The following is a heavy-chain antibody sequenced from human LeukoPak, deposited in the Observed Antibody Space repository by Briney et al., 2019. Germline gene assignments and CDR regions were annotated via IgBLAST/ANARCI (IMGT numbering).Heavy chain of an antibody. CDR2: INEDGREK. CDR3: ARAGTRGSVDY. J-gene: IGHJ4*02. V-gene: IGHV3-7*01. CDR1: GFTFSNFW. Sequence: GGSLRLSCVGSGFTFSNFWTSWVRQAPGKELEWVANINEDGREKYYVDSVMGRFTISRDNAKRSFYLQMNSLRVEDTGVYYCARAGTRGSVDYWGQGILVTVSS. D-gene: IGHD3-10*01.